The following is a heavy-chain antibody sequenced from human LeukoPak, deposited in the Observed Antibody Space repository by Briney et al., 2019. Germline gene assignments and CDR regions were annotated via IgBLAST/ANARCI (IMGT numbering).Heavy chain of an antibody. CDR3: VRGSSGTVVRGVSWAWFNT. J-gene: IGHJ5*02. D-gene: IGHD3-10*01. CDR2: IKPDVGGK. CDR1: GFTPSTSW. Sequence: GGSLRLSCVASGFTPSTSWMTWVRPAPGTGREWVANIKPDVGGKYCVDSVRGRFNSSRDNVKHSLYLQMNSRRAEDTAVYYCVRGSSGTVVRGVSWAWFNTWGQGTLVTVSS. V-gene: IGHV3-7*03.